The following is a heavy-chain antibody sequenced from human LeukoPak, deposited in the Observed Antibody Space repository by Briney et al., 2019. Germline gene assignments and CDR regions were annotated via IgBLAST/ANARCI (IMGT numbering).Heavy chain of an antibody. CDR1: GLTFSRFY. Sequence: GGSLRLSCVASGLTFSRFYMGWVRQAPGKGLERVANIKGDGSERYYMDSVRGRLTISRDNAKKSLSLQMNSLRVEDTAMYYCAVEYSNTPLGLDFWGQGALVTVSS. CDR3: AVEYSNTPLGLDF. V-gene: IGHV3-7*03. J-gene: IGHJ4*02. CDR2: IKGDGSER. D-gene: IGHD2/OR15-2a*01.